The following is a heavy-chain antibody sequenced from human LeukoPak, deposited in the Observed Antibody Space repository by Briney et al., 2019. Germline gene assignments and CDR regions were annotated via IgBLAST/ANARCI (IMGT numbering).Heavy chain of an antibody. CDR1: GFTFSGSA. Sequence: GGSLRLSCAASGFTFSGSAMHWVRQASGKGLEWVGRIRSKANSYATAYAASVKGRFTISRDDSKNTAYLQMNSLKTEDTAVYYCTRHGSYSNYEVWFDPWGQGTLVTVSS. V-gene: IGHV3-73*01. J-gene: IGHJ5*02. CDR2: IRSKANSYAT. CDR3: TRHGSYSNYEVWFDP. D-gene: IGHD4-11*01.